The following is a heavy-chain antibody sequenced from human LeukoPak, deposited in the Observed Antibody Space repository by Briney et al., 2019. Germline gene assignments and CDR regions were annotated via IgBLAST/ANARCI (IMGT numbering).Heavy chain of an antibody. CDR3: ARDLGGRTVVTTDF. D-gene: IGHD4-23*01. J-gene: IGHJ4*02. CDR1: GYTFTSYY. Sequence: ASVKVSCKASGYTFTSYYMHWVRQAPGQGLEWMGIINPSGGSTSYAQKFQGRVTMTRDTSTSTAYMELRSLRSDDTAVYYCARDLGGRTVVTTDFWGQGTLVTVSS. CDR2: INPSGGST. V-gene: IGHV1-46*01.